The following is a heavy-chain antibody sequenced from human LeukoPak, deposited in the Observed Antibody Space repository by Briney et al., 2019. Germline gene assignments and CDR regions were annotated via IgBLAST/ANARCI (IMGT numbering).Heavy chain of an antibody. CDR3: AKDRGWNTFDY. CDR1: GFTFGVSW. J-gene: IGHJ4*02. V-gene: IGHV3-7*01. Sequence: TGGSLRLSCAASGFTFGVSWMSWVRQAPGKGLEWVANIKEDGGVKNYVDSVKGQLTISRDNAKSSLFLQMNSLRVEDTAVYYCAKDRGWNTFDYWGQGTLVTVSS. D-gene: IGHD1/OR15-1a*01. CDR2: IKEDGGVK.